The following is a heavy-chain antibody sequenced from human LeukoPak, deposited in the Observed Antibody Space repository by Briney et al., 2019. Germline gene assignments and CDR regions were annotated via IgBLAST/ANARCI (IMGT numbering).Heavy chain of an antibody. J-gene: IGHJ4*02. V-gene: IGHV4-30-4*01. CDR2: IDYSGST. CDR1: GGSISSGDYY. D-gene: IGHD3-22*01. CDR3: ARDNYYDSSGYYY. Sequence: SETLSLTCTVSGGSISSGDYYWSWIRQPPGKGLEWIGYIDYSGSTYYNPSLKSRVTISVDTSKNQFSLKLSSVTAADTAVYYCARDNYYDSSGYYYWGQGTLVTVSS.